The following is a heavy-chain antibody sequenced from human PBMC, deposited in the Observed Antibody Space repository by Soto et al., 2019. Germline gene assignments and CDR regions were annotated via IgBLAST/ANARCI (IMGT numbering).Heavy chain of an antibody. CDR1: GGSISSYY. CDR2: IYYDGST. J-gene: IGHJ6*02. D-gene: IGHD5-18*01. V-gene: IGHV4-59*01. CDR3: ARGSKRGYSYGLDV. Sequence: QVQLQESGPGLVKPSETLSLTCTVSGGSISSYYWSWIRQPPGKGLEWIAYIYYDGSTNYNPSLTSRVTISVDTSKNRFSLTLRSVTAADTAMYYCARGSKRGYSYGLDVWGQGTTVTVSS.